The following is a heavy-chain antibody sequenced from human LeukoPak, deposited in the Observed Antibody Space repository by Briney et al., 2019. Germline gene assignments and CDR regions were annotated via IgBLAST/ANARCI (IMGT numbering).Heavy chain of an antibody. CDR1: GYTLTGYY. J-gene: IGHJ6*02. D-gene: IGHD3-9*01. V-gene: IGHV1-2*02. CDR3: ARVGDYDILTGSWYYGMDV. Sequence: ASVKVSCKASGYTLTGYYMHWVRQAPGQGLEWMGWINPNSGGTNYAQKFQGRVTMTRDTSISTAYMELSRLRSDDTAVYYCARVGDYDILTGSWYYGMDVWGQGTTVTVSS. CDR2: INPNSGGT.